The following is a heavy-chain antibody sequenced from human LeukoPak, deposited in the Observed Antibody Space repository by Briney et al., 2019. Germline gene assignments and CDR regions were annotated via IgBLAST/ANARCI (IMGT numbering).Heavy chain of an antibody. CDR1: GFTFSNAW. J-gene: IGHJ4*02. V-gene: IGHV3-15*01. D-gene: IGHD6-13*01. Sequence: PGGSLRLSCAASGFTFSNAWMSWVRQAPGKGLEWVGRIKSKTDGGTTDYAASVKGRFTISRADSKNTLYLQMNSLKPKNPAVYYCPVSGYSSRWYASGYWRQGRLVTVSA. CDR3: PVSGYSSRWYASGY. CDR2: IKSKTDGGTT.